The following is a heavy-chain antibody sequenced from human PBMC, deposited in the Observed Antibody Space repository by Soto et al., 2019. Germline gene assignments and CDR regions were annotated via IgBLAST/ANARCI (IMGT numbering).Heavy chain of an antibody. Sequence: QVQLVESGGGVVQPGRSLRLSCAASGFTFSTYAMHWVRQAPGKGLEWVAVIYYDGSNKYYADSVKGRLTISRDNSKNSLYLQMNSLRAEDTAVYYCARGAAAAGTVRLFDHWGLGTLVTVSS. CDR3: ARGAAAAGTVRLFDH. D-gene: IGHD6-13*01. V-gene: IGHV3-33*01. CDR1: GFTFSTYA. J-gene: IGHJ4*02. CDR2: IYYDGSNK.